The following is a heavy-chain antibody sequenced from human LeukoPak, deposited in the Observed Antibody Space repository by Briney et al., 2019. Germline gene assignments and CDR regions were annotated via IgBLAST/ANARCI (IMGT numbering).Heavy chain of an antibody. Sequence: GSLRLSCAASGFTFSNYWMSWVRQAPGKGLEWVANIKHDGSEKYYVDSVKGRLTISRDNAKNSLYLQMNRLRAEDTAVYYCARDESYSSDYWGQGTLVTVSS. CDR3: ARDESYSSDY. CDR1: GFTFSNYW. D-gene: IGHD6-13*01. CDR2: IKHDGSEK. J-gene: IGHJ4*02. V-gene: IGHV3-7*05.